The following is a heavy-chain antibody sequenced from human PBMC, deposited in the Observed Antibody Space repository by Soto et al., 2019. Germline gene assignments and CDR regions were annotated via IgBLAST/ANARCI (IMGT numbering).Heavy chain of an antibody. CDR1: GFTFSSYG. J-gene: IGHJ3*02. Sequence: QVQLVESGGGVVQPGRSLRLSCAASGFTFSSYGMHWARQAPGKGLEWVAVISYDGSNKYYADSVKGRFTISRDNSKNTLYLQMNSLRAGDTAVYYGAKDLGHGGRGAFDIWGQGTMVTVSS. D-gene: IGHD7-27*01. CDR2: ISYDGSNK. CDR3: AKDLGHGGRGAFDI. V-gene: IGHV3-30*18.